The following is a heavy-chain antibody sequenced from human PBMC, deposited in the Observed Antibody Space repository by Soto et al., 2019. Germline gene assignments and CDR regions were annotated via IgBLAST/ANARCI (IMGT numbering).Heavy chain of an antibody. CDR3: ARVEVPFANPWLPTNWFYP. CDR2: IYYSGST. J-gene: IGHJ5*02. D-gene: IGHD2-2*01. V-gene: IGHV4-59*12. CDR1: GGSISSYY. Sequence: PSETLSLTCTVSGGSISSYYWNWIRQPPGKGLEWIGCIYYSGSTYYNPSLKSRVTISVDTSKNQFSLKLSSVTAADTAVYYCARVEVPFANPWLPTNWFYPWGQGTQVTVSS.